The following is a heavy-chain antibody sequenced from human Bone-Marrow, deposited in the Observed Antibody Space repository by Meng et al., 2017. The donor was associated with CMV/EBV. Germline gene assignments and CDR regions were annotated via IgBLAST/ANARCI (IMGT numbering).Heavy chain of an antibody. CDR3: ARDCAPRLCYYGMDV. CDR1: GYSVRSRNY. J-gene: IGHJ6*02. D-gene: IGHD2-2*01. V-gene: IGHV4-28*03. CDR2: IYYSGTI. Sequence: SETLSLTCAVSGYSVRSRNYWGWIRQPPGKGLEWIGYIYYSGTIYYNPSLKSRVTMSVDTSKNQFSLKLASVTAADTAVYYCARDCAPRLCYYGMDVWGQGTTVTVSS.